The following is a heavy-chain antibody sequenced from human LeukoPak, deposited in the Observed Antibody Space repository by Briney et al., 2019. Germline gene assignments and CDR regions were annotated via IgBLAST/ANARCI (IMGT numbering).Heavy chain of an antibody. V-gene: IGHV5-10-1*01. CDR3: ARLTVVVPAAHYYYYGRDV. CDR1: GYSFTSYW. D-gene: IGHD2-2*01. Sequence: GESLRISCKGSGYSFTSYWISWVRQMPGKGLEWMGRIDPSDSYTNYSPSFQGHVTISADKSISTAYLQWSSLKASDTAMYYCARLTVVVPAAHYYYYGRDVWGKGTTVTVSS. CDR2: IDPSDSYT. J-gene: IGHJ6*04.